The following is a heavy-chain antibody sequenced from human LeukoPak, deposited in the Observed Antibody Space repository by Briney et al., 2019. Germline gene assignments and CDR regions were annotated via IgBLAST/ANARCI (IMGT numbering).Heavy chain of an antibody. J-gene: IGHJ6*03. CDR3: ARQRRVRGAKEVYYYYYYYMDV. D-gene: IGHD3-10*01. CDR2: INHSGST. Sequence: SETLSLTCAVYGGSFSGYYWSWIRQPPGKGLEWVGEINHSGSTNYNPYLKSRVTISVDTSKHQFSLKLSSVTAADTAVYYCARQRRVRGAKEVYYYYYYYMDVWGKGTTVTISS. V-gene: IGHV4-34*01. CDR1: GGSFSGYY.